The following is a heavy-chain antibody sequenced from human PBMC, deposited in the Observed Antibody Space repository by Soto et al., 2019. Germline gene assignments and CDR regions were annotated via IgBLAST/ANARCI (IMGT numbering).Heavy chain of an antibody. CDR1: GFTFSSYA. CDR2: ISGSGGST. Sequence: GGSLRLSCAASGFTFSSYAMSWVRQAPGKGLEWVSAISGSGGSTYYADSVKGRFTISRDNSKNTLYLQMNSLRAEDTAVYYCAKQRDYYYHYGMDVWGQGTTVTVSS. V-gene: IGHV3-23*01. CDR3: AKQRDYYYHYGMDV. J-gene: IGHJ6*02.